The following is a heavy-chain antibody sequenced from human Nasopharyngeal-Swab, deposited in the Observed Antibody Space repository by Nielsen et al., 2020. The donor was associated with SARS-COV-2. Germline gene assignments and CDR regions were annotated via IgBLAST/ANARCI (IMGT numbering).Heavy chain of an antibody. J-gene: IGHJ6*03. D-gene: IGHD6-13*01. Sequence: GESLKISCAASGFTFSSYWMSWVRQAPGKGLEWLSNIKQDGSEKYYVDSVKGRFTISRDNAKNSLYLQMNSLRAEDTAVYYCAREEYSSSWYTYYYYYYMDVWGKGTTVTVSS. CDR1: GFTFSSYW. CDR3: AREEYSSSWYTYYYYYYMDV. CDR2: IKQDGSEK. V-gene: IGHV3-7*05.